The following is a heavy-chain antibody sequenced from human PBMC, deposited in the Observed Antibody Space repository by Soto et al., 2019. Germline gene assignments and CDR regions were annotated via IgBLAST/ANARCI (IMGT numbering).Heavy chain of an antibody. D-gene: IGHD1-26*01. CDR2: ISGSGGST. V-gene: IGHV3-23*01. J-gene: IGHJ4*02. Sequence: GSLGLSCSASVFTFSSYAMSWVRQAPGKGLEWVSAISGSGGSTYYADSVKGRFTISRDNSKNTLYLQMNSLRAEDTAVYYCAQDRAFDGATRRSHCDCWCQGTRGTVSP. CDR1: VFTFSSYA. CDR3: AQDRAFDGATRRSHCDC.